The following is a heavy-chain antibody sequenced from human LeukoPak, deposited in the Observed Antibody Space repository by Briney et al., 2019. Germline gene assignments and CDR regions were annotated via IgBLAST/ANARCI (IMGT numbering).Heavy chain of an antibody. CDR3: ATLSTTVTTDPWFDP. CDR1: GGSFSGYY. CDR2: INHSGST. V-gene: IGHV4-34*01. Sequence: SETLSLTCAVYGGSFSGYYWSWIRQPPGKGLEWIGEINHSGSTNYNPSLKSRVTKSVDTSKNQFSLKLSSVTAADTAVYYCATLSTTVTTDPWFDPWGQGTLVTVSS. D-gene: IGHD4-17*01. J-gene: IGHJ5*02.